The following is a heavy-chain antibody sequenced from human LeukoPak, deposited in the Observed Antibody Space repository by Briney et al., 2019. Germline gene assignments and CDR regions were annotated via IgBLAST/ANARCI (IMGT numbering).Heavy chain of an antibody. CDR3: ARAGGSGSYHMGVDY. Sequence: PSETLSLTCTVSGVSINDNYWSWIRQPPGKGLEWIGYISYNGSTNYYPSLKSRVTIAADTSKNKFSLTLISVTAADTAVYYCARAGGSGSYHMGVDYWGQGTLVTVSS. CDR2: ISYNGST. V-gene: IGHV4-59*01. D-gene: IGHD1-26*01. J-gene: IGHJ4*02. CDR1: GVSINDNY.